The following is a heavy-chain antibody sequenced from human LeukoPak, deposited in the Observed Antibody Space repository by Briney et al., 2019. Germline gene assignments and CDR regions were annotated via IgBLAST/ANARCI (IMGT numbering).Heavy chain of an antibody. Sequence: PSETLSLTCTVSGGSISSSSYYWGWIRQPPGKGLEWIGSIYYSGSTYYNPSLKSRVTISVDTSKNQFSLKLSSVTAADTAVYYCARRRGAWTEGAGEDYWGQGTLVTVSS. CDR2: IYYSGST. CDR1: GGSISSSSYY. CDR3: ARRRGAWTEGAGEDY. J-gene: IGHJ4*02. D-gene: IGHD6-13*01. V-gene: IGHV4-39*01.